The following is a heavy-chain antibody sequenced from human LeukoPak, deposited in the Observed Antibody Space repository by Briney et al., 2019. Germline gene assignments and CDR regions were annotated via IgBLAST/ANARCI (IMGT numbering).Heavy chain of an antibody. Sequence: PGGSLRLSCAASGFTLNDYWMTWVRQAPRKGREWVAHIKQDGSERYYGDSVKGRFTISRDNAKNLVYLQMNSLGAEDTALYYCARGWNYAFRFDSWGQGTLVTVSS. V-gene: IGHV3-7*01. CDR1: GFTLNDYW. D-gene: IGHD1-7*01. CDR2: IKQDGSER. J-gene: IGHJ4*02. CDR3: ARGWNYAFRFDS.